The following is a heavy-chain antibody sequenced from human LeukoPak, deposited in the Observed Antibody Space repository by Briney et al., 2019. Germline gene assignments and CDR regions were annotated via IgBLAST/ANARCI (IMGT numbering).Heavy chain of an antibody. CDR3: ARDGKGTIDY. V-gene: IGHV3-30*02. CDR2: IRYDGSNK. D-gene: IGHD1-1*01. J-gene: IGHJ4*02. Sequence: GGSLRLSCAASGFTFSSYGMHWVRQAPGKGLEWVAFIRYDGSNKYYADSVKGRFTISRDNAKNTLYLQMNSLRAEDTAVYYCARDGKGTIDYWGQGTLVTVSS. CDR1: GFTFSSYG.